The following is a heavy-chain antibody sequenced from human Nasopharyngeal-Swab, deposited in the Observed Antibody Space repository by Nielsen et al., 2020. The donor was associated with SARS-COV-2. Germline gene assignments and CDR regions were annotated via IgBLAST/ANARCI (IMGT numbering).Heavy chain of an antibody. Sequence: SVKVSCKASGGTFSSYAISWVRQAPGQGLEWMGGIIPIFGTANYAQKFQGRVTITADESTSTVYMELSSLRSEDTAVYYCARDRALYYYDSSGYPDYYYGMDVWGQGTTVTVSS. V-gene: IGHV1-69*13. CDR2: IIPIFGTA. CDR1: GGTFSSYA. J-gene: IGHJ6*02. CDR3: ARDRALYYYDSSGYPDYYYGMDV. D-gene: IGHD3-22*01.